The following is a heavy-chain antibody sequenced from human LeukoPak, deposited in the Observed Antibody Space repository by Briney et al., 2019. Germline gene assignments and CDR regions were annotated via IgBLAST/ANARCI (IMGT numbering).Heavy chain of an antibody. V-gene: IGHV3-21*01. CDR3: AREYYDILTGYLKTYYYYGMDV. J-gene: IGHJ6*02. CDR1: GFTFSSYS. D-gene: IGHD3-9*01. CDR2: ISSSSSYI. Sequence: SGGSLRLSCAASGFTFSSYSMTWVRQAPGKGLEWVSSISSSSSYIYYADSVKGRFTISRDNAKNSLYLQMSSLRAEDTAVYYCAREYYDILTGYLKTYYYYGMDVWGQGTTVTVSS.